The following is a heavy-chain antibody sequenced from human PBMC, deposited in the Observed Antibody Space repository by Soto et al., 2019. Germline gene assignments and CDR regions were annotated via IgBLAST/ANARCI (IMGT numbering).Heavy chain of an antibody. CDR2: MSHSGGT. J-gene: IGHJ3*02. CDR1: GGFVSSGSYY. V-gene: IGHV4-34*01. Sequence: QVQLQQWGAGLLKPSETLSLTCAVYGGFVSSGSYYWSWIRQPPGKGLVWIGEMSHSGGTHFNPSLRSRVTISVDTSKNQFSLKMSPVAAADTALYYCARVERGTATTVVDAFDIWGPGTMVTVSS. D-gene: IGHD1-1*01. CDR3: ARVERGTATTVVDAFDI.